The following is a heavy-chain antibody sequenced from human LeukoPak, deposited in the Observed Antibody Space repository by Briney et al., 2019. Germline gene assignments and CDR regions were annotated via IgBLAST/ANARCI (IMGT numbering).Heavy chain of an antibody. CDR1: GFTFDSYA. D-gene: IGHD4-23*01. CDR3: AKDRVYGGNAGWFDP. V-gene: IGHV3-23*01. Sequence: GGSLRLSCAASGFTFDSYAMTWVRQAPGKGLEWVSTISGRAGITYYADSVKGRFTISRDNSKNTVHLQMATLGAEDTAVYYCAKDRVYGGNAGWFDPWGQGTLVTVSS. CDR2: ISGRAGIT. J-gene: IGHJ5*02.